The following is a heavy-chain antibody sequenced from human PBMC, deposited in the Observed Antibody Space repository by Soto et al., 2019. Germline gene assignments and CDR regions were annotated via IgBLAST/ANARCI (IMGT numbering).Heavy chain of an antibody. CDR3: ARSPGGYYID. CDR2: INTDGSST. Sequence: EVQLVESGGGLVQPGGSLRLSCADSGFSFSSYWMHWVRQGPGKGLVWVSRINTDGSSTNYADSVKGRFTISRDNAKNPVYPPMNSLRAEDTAVYYCARSPGGYYIDWGQGTMVTVSS. D-gene: IGHD3-9*01. J-gene: IGHJ3*01. V-gene: IGHV3-74*01. CDR1: GFSFSSYW.